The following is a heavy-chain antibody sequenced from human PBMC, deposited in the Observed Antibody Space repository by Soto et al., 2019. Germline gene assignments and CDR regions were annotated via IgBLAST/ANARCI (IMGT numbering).Heavy chain of an antibody. J-gene: IGHJ5*02. CDR3: ARQEGKHYYHSGFDP. CDR1: GGSISSSSYY. CDR2: IYYSGST. V-gene: IGHV4-39*01. Sequence: SETLSLTCTVSGGSISSSSYYWGWIRQPPGKGLEWIGSIYYSGSTYYNPSLKSRVTISVDTSKDQFSLELSSVTAADTAVYYCARQEGKHYYHSGFDPWGQGTVVTVS. D-gene: IGHD3-22*01.